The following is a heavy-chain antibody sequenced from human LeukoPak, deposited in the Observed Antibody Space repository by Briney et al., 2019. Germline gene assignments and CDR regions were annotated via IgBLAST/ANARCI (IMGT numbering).Heavy chain of an antibody. J-gene: IGHJ4*02. CDR1: GFTFSSYA. CDR2: ISYDGSNK. CDR3: ARDGQWLGAFDY. V-gene: IGHV3-30-3*01. D-gene: IGHD6-19*01. Sequence: GGSLRLSCAASGFTFSSYAMHWVRQAPGKGLEWVAVISYDGSNKYYADSVKGLFTISRDNSKNTLYLQMNSLRAEDAAVYYCARDGQWLGAFDYWGQGTLVTVSS.